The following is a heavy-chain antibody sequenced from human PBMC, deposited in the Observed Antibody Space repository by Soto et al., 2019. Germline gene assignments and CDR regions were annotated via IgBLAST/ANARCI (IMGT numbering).Heavy chain of an antibody. J-gene: IGHJ3*02. CDR3: ARGTYYYDSSGYYPHAFDI. Sequence: ASVKVSCKASGYTFTSYGISWVRQAPGQGREWMGWISAYNGNTNYAQKLQGRVTMTTDTSTSTAYMELRSLRSDDTAVYYCARGTYYYDSSGYYPHAFDIWGQGTMVTVSS. D-gene: IGHD3-22*01. V-gene: IGHV1-18*04. CDR2: ISAYNGNT. CDR1: GYTFTSYG.